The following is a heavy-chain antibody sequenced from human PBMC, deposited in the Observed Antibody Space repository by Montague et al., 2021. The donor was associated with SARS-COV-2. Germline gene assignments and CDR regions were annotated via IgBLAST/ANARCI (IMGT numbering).Heavy chain of an antibody. J-gene: IGHJ3*02. V-gene: IGHV4-31*03. CDR3: ARVHFVSSGWYPDAFDI. Sequence: TLSLTCTVSGGSISYGGYFWNWIRQHPGKGLEWIGYIYYSGSTYYNPSLKSRLTISVDTSKNQFSLKLSSVTAADTAVYYCARVHFVSSGWYPDAFDIWGQGTMVTVSS. CDR1: GGSISYGGYF. CDR2: IYYSGST. D-gene: IGHD6-19*01.